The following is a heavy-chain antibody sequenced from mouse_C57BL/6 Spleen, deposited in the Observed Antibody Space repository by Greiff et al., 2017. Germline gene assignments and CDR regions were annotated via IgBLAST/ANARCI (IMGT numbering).Heavy chain of an antibody. D-gene: IGHD3-1*01. Sequence: VQLQQSGAELVKPGASVKISCKASGYAFTSYWMNWVKQRPGKGLEWIGQIYPGDGDTNYNGKFKGKATLTAANSSSTAYMQLSSLTSADSAVYCCAAAGGEGMAYWGQGTLVTVSA. CDR3: AAAGGEGMAY. CDR1: GYAFTSYW. V-gene: IGHV1-80*01. J-gene: IGHJ4*01. CDR2: IYPGDGDT.